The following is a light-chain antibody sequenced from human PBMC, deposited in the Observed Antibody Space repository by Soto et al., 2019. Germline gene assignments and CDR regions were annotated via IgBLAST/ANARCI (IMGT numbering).Light chain of an antibody. CDR1: SSDVGGSDF. Sequence: QSALTQPPSASGSPGQSVTISCIGTSSDVGGSDFVSWYQQHPGKAPKLMISEVSKRPSGVPDRFSGSKSGNTASLTVSGLQAEDEADYYCSSYAGSKNWVFGGGTQLTVL. J-gene: IGLJ3*02. CDR2: EVS. V-gene: IGLV2-8*01. CDR3: SSYAGSKNWV.